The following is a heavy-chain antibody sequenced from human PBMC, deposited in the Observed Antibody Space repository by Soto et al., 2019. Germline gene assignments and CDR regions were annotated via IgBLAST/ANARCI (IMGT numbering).Heavy chain of an antibody. D-gene: IGHD3-10*01. CDR3: TRGAGFFYGVDV. V-gene: IGHV3-48*03. CDR2: ISFSGRTI. Sequence: EVKLVESGGGLVQPGGSLRLSCAASGFSFSDYEMNWVRQAPGKGLEWIAHISFSGRTIYYADSVKGRLSISRDNARNFLYLQMSGLRADDSAVYYCTRGAGFFYGVDVWGLGTTVTVSS. J-gene: IGHJ6*02. CDR1: GFSFSDYE.